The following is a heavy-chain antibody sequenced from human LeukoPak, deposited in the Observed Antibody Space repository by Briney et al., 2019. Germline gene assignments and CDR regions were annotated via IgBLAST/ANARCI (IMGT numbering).Heavy chain of an antibody. CDR2: ISISSSYI. D-gene: IGHD6-13*01. J-gene: IGHJ4*02. CDR1: GFTFSSYS. Sequence: PGGSLRLSCAASGFTFSSYSMNWVRQAPGKGLEWVSSISISSSYIYYADSVKGRFTISRDNAKNSLYLQMNSLRAEDTAVYYCARDLLGEIEAAAGTSGLMHWGQGTLVTVSS. CDR3: ARDLLGEIEAAAGTSGLMH. V-gene: IGHV3-21*01.